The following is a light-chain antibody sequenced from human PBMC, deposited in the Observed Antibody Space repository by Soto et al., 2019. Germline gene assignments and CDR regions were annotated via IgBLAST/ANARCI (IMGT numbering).Light chain of an antibody. CDR1: SGHSSYT. V-gene: IGLV4-69*01. CDR2: LNSDGSH. CDR3: QTWGTGPVV. J-gene: IGLJ2*01. Sequence: QLVLTQSPSASASLGASVKLTCTLSSGHSSYTIAWHQQQPEKGPRYLMRLNSDGSHNKGDGIPDRFSGSSSGADRYLTVPSLQSDDEADYYCQTWGTGPVVFGGGTKLTVL.